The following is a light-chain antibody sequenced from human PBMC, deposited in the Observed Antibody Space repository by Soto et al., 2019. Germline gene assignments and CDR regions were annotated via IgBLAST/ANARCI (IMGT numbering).Light chain of an antibody. CDR2: QSS. CDR3: HQYNSYTFT. Sequence: DIQMTQSPSTLSASVGDRVTITCRASQSFGSWLAWYQQKPGKAPTLLIYQSSNLESGVPSRFSGSGSGTEFTLSIRSLQPDDFATYYCHQYNSYTFTFGPGTKVNI. V-gene: IGKV1-5*03. CDR1: QSFGSW. J-gene: IGKJ3*01.